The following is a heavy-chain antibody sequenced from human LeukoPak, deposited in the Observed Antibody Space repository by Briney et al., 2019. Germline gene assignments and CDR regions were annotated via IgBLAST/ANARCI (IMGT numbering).Heavy chain of an antibody. D-gene: IGHD6-25*01. CDR1: GGSFSGYY. J-gene: IGHJ6*02. CDR2: INHSGST. Sequence: PSETLSLTCAVSGGSFSGYYWSWLRQPPGKGLEWVGEINHSGSTNYNPSPKSRVTISVDPSKNQFPLKLSPVTAADTAVYYCARAQRVGYYYYDGIDVWGQGTTVTVSS. CDR3: ARAQRVGYYYYDGIDV. V-gene: IGHV4-34*01.